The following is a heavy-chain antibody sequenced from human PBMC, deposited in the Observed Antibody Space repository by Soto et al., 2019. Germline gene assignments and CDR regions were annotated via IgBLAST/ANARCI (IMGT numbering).Heavy chain of an antibody. Sequence: GGSLRLSCAASGFTFSSYAMSWVRQAPGKGLEWVSAISGSGGSTYYADSVKGRFTIPRDNSKNTLYLQMNSLRAEDTAVYYCAKYPYYDILTGPNWFDPWGQGTLVTVSS. CDR2: ISGSGGST. CDR3: AKYPYYDILTGPNWFDP. J-gene: IGHJ5*02. D-gene: IGHD3-9*01. V-gene: IGHV3-23*01. CDR1: GFTFSSYA.